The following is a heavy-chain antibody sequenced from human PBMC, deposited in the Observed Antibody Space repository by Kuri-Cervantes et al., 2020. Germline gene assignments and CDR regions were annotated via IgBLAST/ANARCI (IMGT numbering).Heavy chain of an antibody. D-gene: IGHD1-26*01. J-gene: IGHJ4*02. Sequence: GSLRLSCAVYGGSFSDYYWIWIRQSPGKGLEWIGYIYYSGSTNYNPSLKSRVTISVDTSKNQFSLKLSSVTAADTAVYYCARGTHGATALDYWGQGTLVTVSS. CDR2: IYYSGST. CDR1: GGSFSDYY. CDR3: ARGTHGATALDY. V-gene: IGHV4-59*01.